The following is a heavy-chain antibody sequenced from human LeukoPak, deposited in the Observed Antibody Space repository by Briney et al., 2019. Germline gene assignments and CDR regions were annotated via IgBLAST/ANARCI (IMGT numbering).Heavy chain of an antibody. CDR3: ARVERAGHFDY. CDR1: GGSISSSSYY. J-gene: IGHJ4*02. V-gene: IGHV4-39*07. Sequence: PSETLSLTCTVSGGSISSSSYYWGWIRQPPGKGLEWIGGIYYSGSTYYNPSLKSRVTISVDTSKNQFSLKLSSVTAADTAVYYCARVERAGHFDYWGQGTLVTVSS. CDR2: IYYSGST. D-gene: IGHD6-19*01.